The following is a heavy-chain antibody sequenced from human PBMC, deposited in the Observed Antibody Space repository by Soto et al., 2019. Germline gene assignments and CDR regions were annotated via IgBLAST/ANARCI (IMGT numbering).Heavy chain of an antibody. CDR1: GGTFSNSV. CDR2: IIPIFDTP. D-gene: IGHD3-3*01. J-gene: IGHJ4*02. Sequence: SVKVSCKASGGTFSNSVISWVRQAPGQGLEWVGGIIPIFDTPNYAQKFQGRVTIVADESTSTGFMELTSLRSEDTAVYYCARAHLLVGVTTYEHYFDLWGQGTLVTVYS. CDR3: ARAHLLVGVTTYEHYFDL. V-gene: IGHV1-69*13.